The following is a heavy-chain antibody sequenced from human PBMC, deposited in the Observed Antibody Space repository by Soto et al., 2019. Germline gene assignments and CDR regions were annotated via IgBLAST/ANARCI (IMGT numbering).Heavy chain of an antibody. CDR3: AGHGSGYAIPKYYFDY. CDR1: GGSIISYY. Sequence: TLSLTCTVSGGSIISYYWSWIRQPPGKGLEWIGYIYYSGSTNYNPSLKSRVTISVDTSKNQFSLKLSSVTAADTAVYYCAGHGSGYAIPKYYFDYWGQGTLVTVSS. V-gene: IGHV4-59*08. J-gene: IGHJ4*02. D-gene: IGHD2-8*01. CDR2: IYYSGST.